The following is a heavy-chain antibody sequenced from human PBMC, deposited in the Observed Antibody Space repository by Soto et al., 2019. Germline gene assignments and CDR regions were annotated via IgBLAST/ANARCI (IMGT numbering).Heavy chain of an antibody. J-gene: IGHJ6*02. D-gene: IGHD3-3*01. V-gene: IGHV1-69*13. CDR1: GGTFSSYA. CDR3: ASRDYDFWRGSHVYYCYYGMDV. CDR2: IIPIFGTA. Sequence: SVKVSCKASGGTFSSYAISWVRQAPGQGLEWMGGIIPIFGTANYAQKFQGRVTITADESTSTAYMGLSSLRSEDTAVYYCASRDYDFWRGSHVYYCYYGMDVWGQGTT.